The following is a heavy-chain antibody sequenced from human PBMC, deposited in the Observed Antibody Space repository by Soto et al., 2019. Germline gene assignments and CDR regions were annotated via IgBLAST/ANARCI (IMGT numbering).Heavy chain of an antibody. CDR3: ARGGGVGVAGSAAFDM. V-gene: IGHV1-2*02. J-gene: IGHJ3*02. CDR2: INPATGAA. Sequence: QLHLVQSGAVVKKPGASVTVSCSASGYPVTAYYMHWVRQAPGRGLEWREGINPATGAAKYTQTCKGGATWPRDTPPSTVYVEVGGLSSGDRAVVCGARGGGVGVAGSAAFDMWGQGTLVTVSS. D-gene: IGHD3-3*01. CDR1: GYPVTAYY.